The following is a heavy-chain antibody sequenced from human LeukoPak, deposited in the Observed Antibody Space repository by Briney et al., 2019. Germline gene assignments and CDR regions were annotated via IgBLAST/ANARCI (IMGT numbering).Heavy chain of an antibody. J-gene: IGHJ4*02. Sequence: GESLKISCKGSGYSFTSYWIGWVRQVPGKGLEWMGIIYPGDSDTRYSPSFQGQVTMSADKSINTAYLQWSSLKASDTAMYYCARRQGCSSTSCPPDSRGQGTLVTVSS. CDR2: IYPGDSDT. V-gene: IGHV5-51*01. CDR3: ARRQGCSSTSCPPDS. CDR1: GYSFTSYW. D-gene: IGHD2-2*01.